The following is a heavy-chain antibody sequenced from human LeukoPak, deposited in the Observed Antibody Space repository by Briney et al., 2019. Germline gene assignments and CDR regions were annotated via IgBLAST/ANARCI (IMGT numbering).Heavy chain of an antibody. CDR1: GFTFSSYS. CDR2: ISSSSYI. Sequence: GGSLRLSCAASGFTFSSYSMNWVRQAPGKGLEWVSSISSSSYIYYADSVKGRFTISRDNAKNSLYLQMNSLRAEDAAVYYCARDSGLVSPYYFDYWGQGTLVTVSS. CDR3: ARDSGLVSPYYFDY. J-gene: IGHJ4*02. D-gene: IGHD6-19*01. V-gene: IGHV3-21*01.